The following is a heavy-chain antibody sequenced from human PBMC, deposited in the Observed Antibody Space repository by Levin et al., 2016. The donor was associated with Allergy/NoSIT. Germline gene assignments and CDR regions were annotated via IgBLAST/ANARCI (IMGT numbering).Heavy chain of an antibody. CDR3: ARHIGYYYGSGSH. D-gene: IGHD3-10*01. Sequence: VRQAPGKGLEWMGRIDPSDSYTNYSPSFQGHVTISADKSISTAYLQWSSLKASDTAMYYCARHIGYYYGSGSHWGQGTLVTVSS. CDR2: IDPSDSYT. V-gene: IGHV5-10-1*01. J-gene: IGHJ4*02.